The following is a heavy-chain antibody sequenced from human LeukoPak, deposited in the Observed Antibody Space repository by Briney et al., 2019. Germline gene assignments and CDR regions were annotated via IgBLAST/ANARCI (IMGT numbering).Heavy chain of an antibody. CDR1: GYTFTSYY. Sequence: GASVKVSCKASGYTFTSYYMHWVRQAPGQGLEWMGIINPSGGSTSYAQKFQGRVTMTRDTSTSTVYMVLSSLRSEDTAVYYCARESGDSSSPVYFDYWGQGTLVTVSS. J-gene: IGHJ4*02. D-gene: IGHD6-13*01. CDR2: INPSGGST. CDR3: ARESGDSSSPVYFDY. V-gene: IGHV1-46*01.